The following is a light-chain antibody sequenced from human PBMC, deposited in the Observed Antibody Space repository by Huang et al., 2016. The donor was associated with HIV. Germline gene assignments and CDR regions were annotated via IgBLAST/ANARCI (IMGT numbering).Light chain of an antibody. CDR2: LTS. J-gene: IGKJ2*01. CDR1: QNLLHSSGHNR. Sequence: EIVMTQSPLSLPVSPGQPASISCTSSQNLLHSSGHNRLDWYLQKPVQSPQLLIFLTSNRASGVPDKFTGSGSGSNFTLSINKVQPDDVGIYYCMQGLQTPPTFGQGTKLEI. V-gene: IGKV2-28*01. CDR3: MQGLQTPPT.